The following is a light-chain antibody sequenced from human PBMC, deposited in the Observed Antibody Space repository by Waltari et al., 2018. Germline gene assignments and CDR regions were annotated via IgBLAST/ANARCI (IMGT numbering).Light chain of an antibody. J-gene: IGKJ1*01. CDR1: ESVSSNY. CDR2: GAS. CDR3: QQYGSSPGT. Sequence: EIVLTQSPGTLSLSPGERATLSCRASESVSSNYLAWYQLKPDQAPRLLIYGASNRATGIADRFSGSGSGTDFTLTISRLEPEDFAAYFCQQYGSSPGTFGQGTEVENK. V-gene: IGKV3-20*01.